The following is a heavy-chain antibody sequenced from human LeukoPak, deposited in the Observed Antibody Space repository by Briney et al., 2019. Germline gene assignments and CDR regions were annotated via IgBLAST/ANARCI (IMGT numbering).Heavy chain of an antibody. CDR2: IYYSGST. CDR1: GGSIGSGGYY. Sequence: SETLSLTCAVSGGSIGSGGYYWGWIRQPPGKGLEWIGNIYYSGSTYYNPSLKSRVTISVDTSKNQFSLKLSSVTAADTAVYYCASVDYWGQGTLVTVSS. V-gene: IGHV4-39*07. CDR3: ASVDY. J-gene: IGHJ4*02.